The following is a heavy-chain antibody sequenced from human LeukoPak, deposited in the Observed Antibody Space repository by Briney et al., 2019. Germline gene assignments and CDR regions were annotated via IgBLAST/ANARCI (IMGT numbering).Heavy chain of an antibody. D-gene: IGHD3-10*01. CDR1: GYTFTSYD. V-gene: IGHV1-8*01. J-gene: IGHJ6*02. Sequence: GASVEVSCKASGYTFTSYDINWVRQATGQGLEWMGWMNPNSGNTGYAQKFQGRVTMTRNTSISTAYMELSSLRSEDTAVYYCARIRMVRGVIIKSYYYYGMDVWGQGTTVTVSS. CDR2: MNPNSGNT. CDR3: ARIRMVRGVIIKSYYYYGMDV.